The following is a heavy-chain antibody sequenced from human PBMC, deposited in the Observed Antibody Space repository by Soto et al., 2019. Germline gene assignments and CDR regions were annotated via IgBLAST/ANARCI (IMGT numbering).Heavy chain of an antibody. CDR1: GYTFTIYY. Sequence: ASVKGSSKASGYTFTIYYMHWVRHAPGQGLEWMGIINPSGGRTSYAQKFQGRVTMTRDTSTSTVYIELSSLRSEDTAVYYCERGRTVSEESDYWGQGTLVTVSS. D-gene: IGHD4-17*01. CDR2: INPSGGRT. CDR3: ERGRTVSEESDY. J-gene: IGHJ4*02. V-gene: IGHV1-46*01.